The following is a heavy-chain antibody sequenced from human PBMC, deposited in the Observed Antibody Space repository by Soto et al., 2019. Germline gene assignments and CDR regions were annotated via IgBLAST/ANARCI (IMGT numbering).Heavy chain of an antibody. Sequence: GGSLRLSCAASGFTFSHYGMHWVRQAPGKGLEWVAVIWHDGSNKYYADSVKGRFTISRDNSKNTLYLLMNSLRAEDTAVYYCAREEASAGTSYHYYGRDVWGQGTTVTVS. J-gene: IGHJ6*02. CDR1: GFTFSHYG. D-gene: IGHD6-13*01. CDR3: AREEASAGTSYHYYGRDV. CDR2: IWHDGSNK. V-gene: IGHV3-33*01.